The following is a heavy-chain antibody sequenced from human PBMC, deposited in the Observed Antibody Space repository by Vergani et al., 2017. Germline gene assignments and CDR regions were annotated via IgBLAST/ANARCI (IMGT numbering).Heavy chain of an antibody. CDR3: ARSIGYCAGATCRAYYFGH. D-gene: IGHD2-21*01. Sequence: QVLLVQSGAEVKKPGASVRVSCKTSGYTFTNYYIHWLRQAPGQAFEWMGILNPTTGHTTSAQKFMGRVDMTRDPSTDTSTRTVQMTLNSLRSEDTAVYYCARSIGYCAGATCRAYYFGHWGQGTRVTVSS. V-gene: IGHV1-46*01. CDR2: LNPTTGHT. J-gene: IGHJ5*02. CDR1: GYTFTNYY.